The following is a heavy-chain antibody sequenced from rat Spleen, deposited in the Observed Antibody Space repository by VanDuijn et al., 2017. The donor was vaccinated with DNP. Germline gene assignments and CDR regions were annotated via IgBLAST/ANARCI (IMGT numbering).Heavy chain of an antibody. J-gene: IGHJ2*01. CDR3: AGRPPPTRGPFDY. CDR2: ITNSGGST. D-gene: IGHD1-4*01. V-gene: IGHV5-25*01. Sequence: EVQLVESGGGLVQPGRSLKLSCAASGFTFSNYYMAWVRQAPTKGLEWVASITNSGGSTYYRDSVKGRFTFSRDNAKSTLYLQMDSLRSEDTATYYCAGRPPPTRGPFDYWGQGVTVTVSS. CDR1: GFTFSNYY.